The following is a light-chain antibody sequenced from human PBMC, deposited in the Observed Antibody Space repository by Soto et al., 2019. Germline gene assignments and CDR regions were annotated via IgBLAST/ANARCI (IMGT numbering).Light chain of an antibody. J-gene: IGLJ1*01. CDR3: SSYTTSSTYV. CDR2: DVS. Sequence: QSVLTQPASVSGSPGQSITISCTGTSSDVGGYNYVSWYQQHPGKAPKLMIYDVSNRPSGVSNRFSGFKSGNTASLTISGLHAEDEADYYCSSYTTSSTYVFGTGTRSPS. CDR1: SSDVGGYNY. V-gene: IGLV2-14*03.